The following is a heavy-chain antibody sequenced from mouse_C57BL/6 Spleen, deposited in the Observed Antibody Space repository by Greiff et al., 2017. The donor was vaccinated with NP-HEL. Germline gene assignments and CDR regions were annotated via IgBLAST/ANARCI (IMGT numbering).Heavy chain of an antibody. D-gene: IGHD2-5*01. CDR1: GYTFTNYW. CDR2: IYPGGGYT. Sequence: VQLQQSGAELVRPGTSVKMSCKASGYTFTNYWIGWAKQRPGHGLEWIGDIYPGGGYTNYNEKFKGKATLTADKSSSTAYMQFSSLTSEDSASYYCARGDSNYEGGFAYWGQGTLVTVAA. CDR3: ARGDSNYEGGFAY. J-gene: IGHJ3*01. V-gene: IGHV1-63*01.